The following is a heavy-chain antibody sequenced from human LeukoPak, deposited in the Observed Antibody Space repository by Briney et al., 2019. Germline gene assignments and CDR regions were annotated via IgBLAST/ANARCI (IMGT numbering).Heavy chain of an antibody. D-gene: IGHD3-10*01. J-gene: IGHJ5*02. CDR3: ARGSGGGLLWFGELDP. CDR2: IYYSGST. V-gene: IGHV4-59*01. CDR1: GGSISSYY. Sequence: SETLSLTCTVSGGSISSYYWSWIRQPPGKGLERIGYIYYSGSTNYNPSLKSRVTISVDTSKNQFSLKLSSVTAADTAVYYCARGSGGGLLWFGELDPWGQGTLVAVSS.